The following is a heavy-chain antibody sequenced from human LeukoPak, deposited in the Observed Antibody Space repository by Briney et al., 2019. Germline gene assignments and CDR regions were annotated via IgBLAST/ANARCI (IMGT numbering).Heavy chain of an antibody. CDR1: GYTFTSYY. J-gene: IGHJ4*02. V-gene: IGHV1-46*01. D-gene: IGHD6-19*01. CDR3: ARGSPPGWEQWLVDFDY. Sequence: ASVKVSCKASGYTFTSYYMHWVRQAPGQGLEWMGITNPSGGSTSYAQKFQGRVTMTRDTSTSTVYMELSSLRSEDTAVYYCARGSPPGWEQWLVDFDYWGQGTLVTVSS. CDR2: TNPSGGST.